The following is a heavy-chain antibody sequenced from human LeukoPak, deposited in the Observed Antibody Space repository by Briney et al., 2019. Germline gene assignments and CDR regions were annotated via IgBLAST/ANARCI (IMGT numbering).Heavy chain of an antibody. J-gene: IGHJ6*03. CDR2: IYDSGST. CDR1: GASISSYH. V-gene: IGHV4-59*01. Sequence: SETLSLTCTVSGASISSYHWSWIRQPPGKGLEWIGYIYDSGSTNYNPSLKSRVTISVDTSKNQLSLKVTSVTAADTAVYYCARLSYGSAYMDVWGKGTTVTISS. D-gene: IGHD3-10*01. CDR3: ARLSYGSAYMDV.